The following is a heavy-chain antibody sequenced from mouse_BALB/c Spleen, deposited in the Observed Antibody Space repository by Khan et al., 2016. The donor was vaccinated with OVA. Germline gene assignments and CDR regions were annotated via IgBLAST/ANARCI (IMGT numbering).Heavy chain of an antibody. CDR1: GFSLTSYG. CDR3: ARLEDI. CDR2: IWAGEST. J-gene: IGHJ2*01. D-gene: IGHD1-3*01. Sequence: QVQLKESGPGLVAPSQSLSITCTVSGFSLTSYGVHWVRQPPGKGLEWLGVIWAGESTNYNSALMSRLSISKDNSKSKVFLKMNSRQTDDTAMYYCARLEDIWGQGTTLTVAS. V-gene: IGHV2-9*02.